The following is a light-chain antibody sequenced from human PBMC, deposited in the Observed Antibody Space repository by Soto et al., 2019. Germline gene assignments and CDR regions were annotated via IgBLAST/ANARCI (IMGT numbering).Light chain of an antibody. J-gene: IGKJ1*01. CDR3: QQYNSFSKT. CDR2: AAS. V-gene: IGKV1-5*01. CDR1: QSIGYW. Sequence: DIQITQSPSMLSASVGDRVTITCRGSQSIGYWLSWYQQKTGKAPNLLIYAASTLETGVPSRFSGSGYGTEYTLTIASLQPDDSASYYCQQYNSFSKTFGRGTKVDIK.